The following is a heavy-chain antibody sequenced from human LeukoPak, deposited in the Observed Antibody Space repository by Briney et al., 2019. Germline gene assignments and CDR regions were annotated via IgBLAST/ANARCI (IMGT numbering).Heavy chain of an antibody. Sequence: GGSLRLSCAASGFTVSSNYMSWVRQAPGKGLEWVSVIYSGGSTYYADSVKGRFTISRDNSKNTLYLQMNSLRAEDTAVYYCARLYYDSSGYYCLVPWDQGTLVTVSS. CDR3: ARLYYDSSGYYCLVP. CDR1: GFTVSSNY. D-gene: IGHD3-22*01. V-gene: IGHV3-53*01. CDR2: IYSGGST. J-gene: IGHJ5*02.